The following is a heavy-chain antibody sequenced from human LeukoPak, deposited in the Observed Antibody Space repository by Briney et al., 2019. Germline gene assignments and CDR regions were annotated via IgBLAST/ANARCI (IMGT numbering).Heavy chain of an antibody. V-gene: IGHV4-59*01. J-gene: IGHJ4*02. Sequence: SETLSRTCTVSGGSISSYYWSWIRQPPGQGLEWIGYIYYSGSTNYNPSLKSRVTISVDTSKNEFSLKLSSVTAADTAVHYCARSPKSIAAQPLLFDYWGQGTLVTVSS. CDR1: GGSISSYY. CDR2: IYYSGST. D-gene: IGHD6-13*01. CDR3: ARSPKSIAAQPLLFDY.